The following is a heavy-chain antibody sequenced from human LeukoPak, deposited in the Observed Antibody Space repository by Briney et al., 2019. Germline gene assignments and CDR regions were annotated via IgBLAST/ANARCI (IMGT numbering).Heavy chain of an antibody. V-gene: IGHV3-30*18. D-gene: IGHD3-9*01. CDR3: AKPTEKYYDILTRYYSPFDY. Sequence: GGSLRLSCAASGFTFSSYGMHWVRQAPGKGLEWVAVISYDGSNKYYADSVKGRFTISRDNSKNTLYLQMNSLRAEDTAVYYCAKPTEKYYDILTRYYSPFDYWGQGTLVTVSS. J-gene: IGHJ4*02. CDR2: ISYDGSNK. CDR1: GFTFSSYG.